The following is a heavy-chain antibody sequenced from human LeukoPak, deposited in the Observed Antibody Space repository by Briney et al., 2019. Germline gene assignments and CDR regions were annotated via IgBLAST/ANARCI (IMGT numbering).Heavy chain of an antibody. D-gene: IGHD2-2*01. V-gene: IGHV5-51*01. CDR2: IYPGNSDT. Sequence: GESLKTSCLVSGYTFTNFWIGWVRQLPGKGLEWMVIIYPGNSDTRYSPSFQGQLTILADNSISTAYLQWRSLKASDTAMYYCAGSSSNSEYDFWRQRTLVTVSS. J-gene: IGHJ4*02. CDR1: GYTFTNFW. CDR3: AGSSSNSEYDF.